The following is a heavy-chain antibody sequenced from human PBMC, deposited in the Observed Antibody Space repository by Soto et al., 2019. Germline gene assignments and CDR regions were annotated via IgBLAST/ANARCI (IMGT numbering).Heavy chain of an antibody. D-gene: IGHD3-22*01. CDR3: TTSQLVVVSNPDY. J-gene: IGHJ4*02. CDR2: IKSKTDGGTT. V-gene: IGHV3-15*01. CDR1: GFTFSNAW. Sequence: PGGSLRLSCAASGFTFSNAWMSWVRQAPGKGLEWVGRIKSKTDGGTTDYAAPVKGRFTISRDDSKNTLYLQMNSLKTEDTAVYSCTTSQLVVVSNPDYWGQGTLVTVSS.